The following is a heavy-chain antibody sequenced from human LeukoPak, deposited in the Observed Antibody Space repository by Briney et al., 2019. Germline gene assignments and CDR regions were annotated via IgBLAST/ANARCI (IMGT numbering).Heavy chain of an antibody. V-gene: IGHV3-9*01. CDR3: ARLGGSHYIPRDY. CDR1: GFTFDDYA. Sequence: QPGGSLRLSCAASGFTFDDYAMHWVRQAPGKGLEWVSGISWNSGSIGYADSVKGRFTISRDNAKNSLYLQMNSLRAEDTALYYCARLGGSHYIPRDYWGQGTLVTVSS. J-gene: IGHJ4*02. CDR2: ISWNSGSI. D-gene: IGHD1-26*01.